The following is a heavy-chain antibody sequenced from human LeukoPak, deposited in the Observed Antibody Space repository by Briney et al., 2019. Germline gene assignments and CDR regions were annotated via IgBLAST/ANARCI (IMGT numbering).Heavy chain of an antibody. CDR2: IYHSGST. CDR1: GYSISSGYY. J-gene: IGHJ6*03. D-gene: IGHD3-10*01. Sequence: SETLSLTCTVSGYSISSGYYWGWIRQPPGKGLEWIGSIYHSGSTYYNPSLKSRVTISVDTSKNQFSLKLSSVTAADTAVYYCATEVRGVIIFDYYYYMDVWGKGTTVTISS. CDR3: ATEVRGVIIFDYYYYMDV. V-gene: IGHV4-38-2*02.